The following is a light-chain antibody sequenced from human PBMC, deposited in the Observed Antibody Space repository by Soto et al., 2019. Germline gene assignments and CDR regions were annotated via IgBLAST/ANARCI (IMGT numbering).Light chain of an antibody. CDR2: DVS. Sequence: QSVLTQPPSVSGSPGQSVAISCTGTSSDVGSSNGVSWYQQPPGTAPKLMIYDVSNRPSGVPDRFSGSKSGNTASLTISGLQDEDEDDYYCSSYTSSSTYVFGTGTKLTVL. V-gene: IGLV2-18*02. J-gene: IGLJ1*01. CDR3: SSYTSSSTYV. CDR1: SSDVGSSNG.